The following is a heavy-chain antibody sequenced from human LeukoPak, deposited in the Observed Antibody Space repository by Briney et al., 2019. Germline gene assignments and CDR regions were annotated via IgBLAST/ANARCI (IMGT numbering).Heavy chain of an antibody. J-gene: IGHJ4*02. CDR2: IIPILGIA. D-gene: IGHD5-18*01. V-gene: IGHV1-69*04. CDR1: GGTFSSYA. CDR3: ARGRWIQLWFLVY. Sequence: SVKVSCKASGGTFSSYAISWVRQAPGQGLEWMGRIIPILGIANYAQKFQGRVTITADKSTSTAYMELSSLRSEDTAVYYCARGRWIQLWFLVYWGQGTLVTVSS.